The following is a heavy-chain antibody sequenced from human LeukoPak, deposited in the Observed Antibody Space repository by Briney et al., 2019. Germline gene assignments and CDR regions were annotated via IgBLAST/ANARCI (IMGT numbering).Heavy chain of an antibody. Sequence: ASVKVSCKASGYTFTSYDINWVRQATGQGLDWMGWVNPNSCNTGYAQKFQDRVTITRNTSISPAYMELSSLRSEATAVSYCARLSLSCSSTSCYEWFDPWGQGTLVTVSS. J-gene: IGHJ5*02. CDR2: VNPNSCNT. CDR1: GYTFTSYD. V-gene: IGHV1-8*03. D-gene: IGHD2-2*01. CDR3: ARLSLSCSSTSCYEWFDP.